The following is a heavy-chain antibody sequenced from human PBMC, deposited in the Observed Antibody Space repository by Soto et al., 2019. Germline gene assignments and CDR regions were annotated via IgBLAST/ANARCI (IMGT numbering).Heavy chain of an antibody. CDR1: GGSISSGDYY. Sequence: LSLTCTVSGGSISSGDYYWSWIRQPPGKGLEWIGYIYYSGSTYYNPSLKSRVTISVDTSNNQFSLKLTSVTAADTAVYYCARYYYGSGSYQDYWGQGTLVTVSS. CDR2: IYYSGST. V-gene: IGHV4-30-4*01. D-gene: IGHD3-10*01. J-gene: IGHJ4*02. CDR3: ARYYYGSGSYQDY.